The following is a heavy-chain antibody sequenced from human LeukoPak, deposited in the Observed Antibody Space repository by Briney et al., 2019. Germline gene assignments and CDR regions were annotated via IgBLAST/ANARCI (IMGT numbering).Heavy chain of an antibody. V-gene: IGHV1-8*03. CDR1: GYTFTSYD. J-gene: IGHJ4*02. D-gene: IGHD6-19*01. Sequence: ASVKVSCKASGYTFTSYDINWVRQATGQGLEWMGWMNPNSGNTGYAQKFQGRVTITRNTSISTAYMELSSLRSEDTAVYYCARDLHSSGWYHFDYWGQGILVTVSS. CDR2: MNPNSGNT. CDR3: ARDLHSSGWYHFDY.